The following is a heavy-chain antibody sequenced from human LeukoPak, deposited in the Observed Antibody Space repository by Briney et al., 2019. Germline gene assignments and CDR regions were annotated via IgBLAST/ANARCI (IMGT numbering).Heavy chain of an antibody. J-gene: IGHJ5*02. D-gene: IGHD3-10*01. CDR1: GFTFSDYY. Sequence: GGSLRLSCAASGFTFSDYYMSWIRQAPGKGLEWVSYISSSSSYTKYAESVKGRFTISRDNAKNSLYLQVNSLRAEDTAVYYCARVYYGSGNNWFDPWGQGTLVTVSS. CDR3: ARVYYGSGNNWFDP. CDR2: ISSSSSYT. V-gene: IGHV3-11*06.